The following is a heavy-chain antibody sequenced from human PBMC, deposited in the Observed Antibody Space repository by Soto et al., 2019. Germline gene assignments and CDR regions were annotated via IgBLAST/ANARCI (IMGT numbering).Heavy chain of an antibody. V-gene: IGHV3-11*05. CDR2: ISSSSSYT. J-gene: IGHJ4*02. CDR1: GFTFSDYY. D-gene: IGHD4-17*01. Sequence: QVQLVESGGGLVKPGGSLRLSCAASGFTFSDYYMSWIRQAPGKGLEWVSYISSSSSYTNYADSVKGRFTISRDNAKNSLYLQMNSLRAEDTAVYYCAKLSTVTTMNYYFDYWGQGTLVTVSS. CDR3: AKLSTVTTMNYYFDY.